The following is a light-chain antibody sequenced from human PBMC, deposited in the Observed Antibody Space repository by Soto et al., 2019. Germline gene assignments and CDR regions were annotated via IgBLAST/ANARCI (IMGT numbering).Light chain of an antibody. V-gene: IGKV1-9*01. CDR1: QGINIY. CDR2: AAS. CDR3: QQLNSYPRIT. Sequence: DIQLTQSPSFLSASVGDRVTITCRASQGINIYLAWYQQKPGKAPKLLIYAASTLQSVVPSRFSGSGSGTEFTLTISSLQPEDFATYYCQQLNSYPRITFGGGTKVEIK. J-gene: IGKJ4*01.